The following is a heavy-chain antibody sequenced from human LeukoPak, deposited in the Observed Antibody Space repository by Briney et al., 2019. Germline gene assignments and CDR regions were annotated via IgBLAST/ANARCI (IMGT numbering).Heavy chain of an antibody. CDR1: GFTFSRHS. D-gene: IGHD2-2*01. J-gene: IGHJ4*02. CDR2: ISASGDDT. V-gene: IGHV3-23*01. CDR3: ANGAAGQYCTRTTCYR. Sequence: GGSLRLSCAASGFTFSRHSMTWVRQAPGQGLEWVSAISASGDDTYYADSVRGRFTLSRDNSKNTVHLQMNSLRAEDTAVYYCANGAAGQYCTRTTCYRWGQGTLVTVSS.